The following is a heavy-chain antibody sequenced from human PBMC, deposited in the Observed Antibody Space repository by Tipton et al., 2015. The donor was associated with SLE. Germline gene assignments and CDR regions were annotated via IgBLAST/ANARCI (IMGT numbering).Heavy chain of an antibody. CDR1: GVSMSRGGYY. J-gene: IGHJ4*01. V-gene: IGHV4-31*03. D-gene: IGHD3-22*01. Sequence: TLSLTCTVSGVSMSRGGYYWSWIRQHPGKGLECIGYIYYSGNTHYSPSLKSRVTISSDTPKNQFSLKLSSVTAADTAVYYCAREGYYDNSGYYPLFDSWGQGILVTVSS. CDR3: AREGYYDNSGYYPLFDS. CDR2: IYYSGNT.